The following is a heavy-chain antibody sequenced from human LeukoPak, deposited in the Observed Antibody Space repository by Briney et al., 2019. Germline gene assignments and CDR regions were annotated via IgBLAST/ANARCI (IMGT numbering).Heavy chain of an antibody. CDR2: ISWNSGSI. J-gene: IGHJ2*01. CDR3: AKDTRKRTVTSGWYFDL. CDR1: GFTFDDYA. D-gene: IGHD4-17*01. V-gene: IGHV3-9*01. Sequence: GGFLRLSCAASGFTFDDYAMHWVRQAPGKGLEWVSGISWNSGSIGYADSVKGRFTISRDNAKNSLYLQMNSLRAEDTALYYCAKDTRKRTVTSGWYFDLWGRGTLVTVSS.